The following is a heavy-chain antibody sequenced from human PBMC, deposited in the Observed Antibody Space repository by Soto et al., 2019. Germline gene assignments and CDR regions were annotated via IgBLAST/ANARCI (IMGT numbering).Heavy chain of an antibody. CDR1: GGSISSYY. CDR3: ARGIIYGDYFDY. V-gene: IGHV4-59*01. D-gene: IGHD4-17*01. Sequence: SETLSLTCTVSGGSISSYYWSWIRQPPGKGLEWIGYIYYSGSTNYNPSLKSRVTISVDTSKNQFSLKLSSVTAADTAVYYCARGIIYGDYFDYWAQGTLVTVSS. J-gene: IGHJ4*02. CDR2: IYYSGST.